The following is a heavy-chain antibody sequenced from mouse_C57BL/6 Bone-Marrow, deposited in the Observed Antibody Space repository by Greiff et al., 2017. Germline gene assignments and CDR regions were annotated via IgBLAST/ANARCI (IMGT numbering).Heavy chain of an antibody. Sequence: QVQLQQPGAELVKPGASVQMSCKASGYTFTSYWITWVKQRPGQGLEWIGDIYPGSGSTNYNEKFKSKATLTVDTYSSTAYMLLSSLTAEDSAFYYCARPYYSNDWCFDVWGTGTTVTVSA. CDR3: ARPYYSNDWCFDV. V-gene: IGHV1-55*01. D-gene: IGHD2-5*01. CDR1: GYTFTSYW. CDR2: IYPGSGST. J-gene: IGHJ1*03.